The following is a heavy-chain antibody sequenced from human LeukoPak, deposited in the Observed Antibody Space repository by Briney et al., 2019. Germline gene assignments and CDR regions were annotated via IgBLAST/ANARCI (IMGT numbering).Heavy chain of an antibody. J-gene: IGHJ6*02. Sequence: SVKVSCKTSGGTFSSYAISWVRQAPGQGLEWMGGIIPIFGTANYAQKFQGRVTITADESTSTAYMELSSLRSEDTAVYYCARARGSSSWYLHRDYYGMDVRGQGTTVTVSS. D-gene: IGHD6-13*01. CDR1: GGTFSSYA. CDR3: ARARGSSSWYLHRDYYGMDV. CDR2: IIPIFGTA. V-gene: IGHV1-69*13.